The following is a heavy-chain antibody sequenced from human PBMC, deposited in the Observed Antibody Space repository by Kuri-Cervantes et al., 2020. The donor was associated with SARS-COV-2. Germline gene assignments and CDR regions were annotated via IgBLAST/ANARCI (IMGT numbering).Heavy chain of an antibody. D-gene: IGHD6-6*01. J-gene: IGHJ4*02. V-gene: IGHV3-21*01. Sequence: GGSLRLSCAASGFTFSSYSMNWVRQAPGKGLEWVSSISSSSYIYYADSVKGRFTISRDNAKNSLYLQMNSLRAEDTAVYYCARVPSSSGFFDYWGQGTLVTVSS. CDR1: GFTFSSYS. CDR3: ARVPSSSGFFDY. CDR2: ISSSSYI.